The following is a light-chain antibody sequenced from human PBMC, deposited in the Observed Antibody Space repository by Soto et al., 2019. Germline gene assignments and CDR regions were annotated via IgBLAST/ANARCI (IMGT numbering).Light chain of an antibody. CDR2: GAS. J-gene: IGKJ4*01. V-gene: IGKV3-11*01. CDR3: QQRSKWPLT. CDR1: QSLSIGA. Sequence: EIVLKQSPDTLSXXPXXXXXPXXLASQSLSIGALAWYQQKPGQSPRLLIYGASNRATGIPARFSGSGSGTDFTLTISSLEPEDFAVYYCQQRSKWPLTFGGGTKADI.